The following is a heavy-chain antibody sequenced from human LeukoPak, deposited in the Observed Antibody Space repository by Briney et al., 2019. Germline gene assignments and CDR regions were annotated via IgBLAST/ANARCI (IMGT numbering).Heavy chain of an antibody. Sequence: RPSETLSLTCAVYGGSFSGYYWSWIRQPPGKGLEWIGEINHSGSTNYNPSLKSRVTISVDTSKNQFSLKLSSVTAADTAVYYCARGGPDSSGFNDAFDIWGQGPMVTVSS. CDR3: ARGGPDSSGFNDAFDI. CDR1: GGSFSGYY. V-gene: IGHV4-34*01. D-gene: IGHD3-22*01. CDR2: INHSGST. J-gene: IGHJ3*02.